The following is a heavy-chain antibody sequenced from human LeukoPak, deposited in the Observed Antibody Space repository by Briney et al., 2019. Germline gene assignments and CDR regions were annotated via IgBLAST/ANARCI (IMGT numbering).Heavy chain of an antibody. CDR3: ARDKGTAMEPYYFDY. J-gene: IGHJ4*02. CDR1: GYTFTIYG. CDR2: ISAYNGNT. D-gene: IGHD5-18*01. Sequence: ASVKVSFKSSGYTFTIYGISWVRQAPGQGLEWMGWISAYNGNTNYSQKLQGRVTMTTDTSTSTAYMELRSLRSDDTAVYYCARDKGTAMEPYYFDYWGQGTLVTVSS. V-gene: IGHV1-18*01.